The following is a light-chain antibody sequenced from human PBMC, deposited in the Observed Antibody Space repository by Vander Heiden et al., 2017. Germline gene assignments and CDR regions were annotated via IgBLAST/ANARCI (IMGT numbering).Light chain of an antibody. CDR1: QSLLHSNGYNY. J-gene: IGKJ4*01. Sequence: DIVMTQSPLSLPVTPGDPASISCRSSQSLLHSNGYNYLDWYLQKPGQSPQLLIYLGSNRASGVPDRFSGSGSGTDFTLKISRVEAEDVGVYYCRQALQTPYTFGGGTKVEIK. CDR3: RQALQTPYT. V-gene: IGKV2-28*01. CDR2: LGS.